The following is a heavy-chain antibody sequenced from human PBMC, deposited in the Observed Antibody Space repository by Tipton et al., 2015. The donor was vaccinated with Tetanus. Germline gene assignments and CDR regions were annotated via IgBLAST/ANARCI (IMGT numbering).Heavy chain of an antibody. CDR1: GGSFSGYY. V-gene: IGHV4-34*01. Sequence: TLSLTCAVYGGSFSGYYWSWIRQPPGKGLEWIGEINHSGSTNYNPSLKSRVTISVDTSKNQFSLKLSSVTAADTAVYYCARGPYSSSPPGWFDPWGQGTLVTVSS. CDR2: INHSGST. D-gene: IGHD6-6*01. J-gene: IGHJ5*02. CDR3: ARGPYSSSPPGWFDP.